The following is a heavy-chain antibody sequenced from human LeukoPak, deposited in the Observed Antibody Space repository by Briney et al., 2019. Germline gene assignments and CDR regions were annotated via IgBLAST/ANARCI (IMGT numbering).Heavy chain of an antibody. V-gene: IGHV4-59*12. J-gene: IGHJ6*03. Sequence: SETLSLTCTVSGGSISSYYWSWIRQPPGKGLEWIGYIYYSGSTNYNPSLKSRVTMSVDTSKNQFSLKLSSVTAADTAVYYCARDGQFYYYMDVWGKGTTVTVSS. CDR3: ARDGQFYYYMDV. CDR2: IYYSGST. CDR1: GGSISSYY.